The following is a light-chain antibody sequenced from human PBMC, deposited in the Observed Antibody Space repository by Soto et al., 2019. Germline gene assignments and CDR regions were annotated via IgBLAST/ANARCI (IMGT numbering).Light chain of an antibody. J-gene: IGKJ1*01. CDR1: QSVSGW. Sequence: IQLTQSPSTLPASVGDTVTVTFRASQSVSGWLAWYQQKPGKAPKLLIYKASTLKSGVPSRFSGSGSGTEFTLTISSLQPDDFATYYCQHYNSYSEAFGQGTKVDIK. V-gene: IGKV1-5*03. CDR2: KAS. CDR3: QHYNSYSEA.